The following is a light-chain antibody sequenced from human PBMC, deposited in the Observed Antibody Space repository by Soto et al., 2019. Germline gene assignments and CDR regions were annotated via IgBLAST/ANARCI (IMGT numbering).Light chain of an antibody. CDR1: SSDVGGYNY. J-gene: IGLJ2*01. V-gene: IGLV2-8*01. Sequence: QSVLTQPPSASGSPGQSVTISCTGTSSDVGGYNYVSWYQQHPGKAPKLMIYDVSKRPSGVPDRFSGSKSGNTASLTVSGLQDEDESYYYCSSYAGSILLVFGAGTKLTVL. CDR2: DVS. CDR3: SSYAGSILLV.